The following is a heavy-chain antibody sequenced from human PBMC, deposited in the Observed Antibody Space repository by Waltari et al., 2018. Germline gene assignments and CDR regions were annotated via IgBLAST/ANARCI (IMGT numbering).Heavy chain of an antibody. V-gene: IGHV4-30-4*08. CDR1: GGSISSGDYY. Sequence: QVQLQESGPGLVKPSQTLSLTCTVSGGSISSGDYYWSWIRPPPGKGLEWIGYIYYSGSTYYNPSLKSRVTISVDTSKNQFSLKLSSVTAADTAVYYCAREISVVAATPPYYYMDVWGKGTTVTVSS. CDR3: AREISVVAATPPYYYMDV. CDR2: IYYSGST. J-gene: IGHJ6*03. D-gene: IGHD2-15*01.